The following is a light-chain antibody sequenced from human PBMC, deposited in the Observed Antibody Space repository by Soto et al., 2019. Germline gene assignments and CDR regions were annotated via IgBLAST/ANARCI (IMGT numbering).Light chain of an antibody. CDR3: VLYMGGGISV. Sequence: QAVVTQEPSFSVSPGGTVTLTCGLNSGPVSTSYYPSWYQQTPGQAPRTLIHSTNTRSSGVPDRFSGSILGNKAALTITGAQADDESDYYCVLYMGGGISVFGGGTKVTVL. J-gene: IGLJ3*02. V-gene: IGLV8-61*01. CDR2: STN. CDR1: SGPVSTSYY.